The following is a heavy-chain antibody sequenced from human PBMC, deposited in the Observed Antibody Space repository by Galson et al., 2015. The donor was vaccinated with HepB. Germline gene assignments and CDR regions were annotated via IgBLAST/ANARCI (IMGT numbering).Heavy chain of an antibody. V-gene: IGHV6-1*01. D-gene: IGHD3-22*01. CDR2: TSYRSKWYN. Sequence: CAISGDSVSSNSAAWNWIRQSPSRGLEWLGRTSYRSKWYNDYAVSVKSRITINPDTSKNQFSLQLNSVTPEDTAVYYCARVPYDSSGYCYDGFDYWGQGTLVTVSS. CDR1: GDSVSSNSAA. CDR3: ARVPYDSSGYCYDGFDY. J-gene: IGHJ4*02.